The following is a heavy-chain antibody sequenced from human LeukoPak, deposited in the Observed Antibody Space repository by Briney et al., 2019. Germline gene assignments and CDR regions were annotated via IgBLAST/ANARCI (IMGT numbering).Heavy chain of an antibody. CDR1: GGSFSGYY. V-gene: IGHV4-59*10. CDR2: IYTSGST. Sequence: PSETLSLTCAVYGGSFSGYYWSWIRQPPGKGLEWIGRIYTSGSTTYNPSLKSRVTMSVGTFKSQFSLNLMSVNAADAAVYYCTRDTGTTGEVKFDPWGQGTLVTVSS. D-gene: IGHD4-17*01. J-gene: IGHJ5*02. CDR3: TRDTGTTGEVKFDP.